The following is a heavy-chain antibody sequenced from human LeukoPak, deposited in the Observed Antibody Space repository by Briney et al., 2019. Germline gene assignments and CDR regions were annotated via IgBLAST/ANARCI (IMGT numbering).Heavy chain of an antibody. CDR3: AREARYGDYFEH. CDR2: IKQDGSGK. CDR1: GFTFSSYW. V-gene: IGHV3-7*01. J-gene: IGHJ4*02. D-gene: IGHD3-10*01. Sequence: PGGSLRLSCAASGFTFSSYWMSWVRQAPGRGLEGVANIKQDGSGKYYVDSVKGRFTIPRDNAKNSLYLQMNSLRAEDTAVYYCAREARYGDYFEHWGQGTLVTVSS.